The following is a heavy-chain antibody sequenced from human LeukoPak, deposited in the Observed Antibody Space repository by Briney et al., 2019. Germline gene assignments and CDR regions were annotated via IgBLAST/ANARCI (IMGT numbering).Heavy chain of an antibody. J-gene: IGHJ5*02. CDR2: ISSSGDTI. D-gene: IGHD1-20*01. V-gene: IGHV3-11*01. CDR1: GFTFSDYY. CDR3: AKDNPRYNWNGGFDP. Sequence: GGSLRLSCAASGFTFSDYYMSWIRQAPGKGLEWISYISSSGDTIYYADSVKGRFTISRDNSKNTLYLQMNSLRAEDTAVYYCAKDNPRYNWNGGFDPWGQGTLVTVSS.